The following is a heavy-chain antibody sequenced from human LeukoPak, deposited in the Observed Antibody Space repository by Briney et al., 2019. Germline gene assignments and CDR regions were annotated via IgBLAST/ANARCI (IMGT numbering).Heavy chain of an antibody. CDR1: GGSFSGYY. CDR3: ARTHSLYYYDSSGYSLMDV. Sequence: SETLSLTCAVYGGSFSGYYWSWIRQPPGKGLEWIGEINHSGSTNYNPSLKSRVTISVDTSKNQFSLKLSSVTAADTAVYYCARTHSLYYYDSSGYSLMDVWGKGTTVTVSS. J-gene: IGHJ6*03. D-gene: IGHD3-22*01. V-gene: IGHV4-34*01. CDR2: INHSGST.